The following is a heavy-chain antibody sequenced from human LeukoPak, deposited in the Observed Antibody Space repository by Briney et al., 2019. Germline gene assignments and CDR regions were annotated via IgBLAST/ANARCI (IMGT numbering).Heavy chain of an antibody. D-gene: IGHD3-16*01. CDR3: ARHGGTFDP. Sequence: PSETLSLTCSVSGASISSHYWSWIRQPPGKGLEWIGFINHSGNTNYNPSLKSRVTLSVDASKSQFSLRLSSVTAADTAVYYCARHGGTFDPWGQGTLVTVSS. V-gene: IGHV4-59*08. CDR1: GASISSHY. J-gene: IGHJ5*02. CDR2: INHSGNT.